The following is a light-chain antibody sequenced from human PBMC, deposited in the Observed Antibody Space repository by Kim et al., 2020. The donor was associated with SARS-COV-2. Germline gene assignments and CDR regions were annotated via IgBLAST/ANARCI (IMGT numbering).Light chain of an antibody. J-gene: IGLJ3*02. Sequence: QAGLTQPPSVSKGLRQTATLTCTGNNNNVGYQGAAWLQQHQGHPPKLLSYRNNNRPSGISERLSASRSGNTASLTITGLQPEDEADYYCSAWDSSLSAWVFGGGTMLTVL. V-gene: IGLV10-54*01. CDR1: NNNVGYQG. CDR2: RNN. CDR3: SAWDSSLSAWV.